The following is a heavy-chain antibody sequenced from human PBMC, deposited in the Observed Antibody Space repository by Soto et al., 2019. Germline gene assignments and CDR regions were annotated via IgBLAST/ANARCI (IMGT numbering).Heavy chain of an antibody. D-gene: IGHD3-22*01. Sequence: ASVKVSFKASGYTFTSYAMHWVRQAPGQRLEWMGWINAGNGNTKYSQEFQGRVTITRDTSASTAYMELNSLRSEDTAVYYCARSSSYYFIDDYWGQGTLVTVSS. CDR1: GYTFTSYA. V-gene: IGHV1-3*01. J-gene: IGHJ4*02. CDR2: INAGNGNT. CDR3: ARSSSYYFIDDY.